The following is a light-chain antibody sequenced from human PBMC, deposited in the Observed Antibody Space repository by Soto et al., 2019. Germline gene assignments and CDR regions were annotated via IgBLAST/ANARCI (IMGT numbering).Light chain of an antibody. CDR2: DAS. Sequence: EIMLTQSPATLSLSPGERATLSCRASQSVSRYLAWYQQKPGQAPRLLIYDASNRATGIPARFSGSGSGTDFTLTISSLEAEDFALYYCQQRSDWPRITFGQGTRLEIK. CDR1: QSVSRY. V-gene: IGKV3-11*01. CDR3: QQRSDWPRIT. J-gene: IGKJ5*01.